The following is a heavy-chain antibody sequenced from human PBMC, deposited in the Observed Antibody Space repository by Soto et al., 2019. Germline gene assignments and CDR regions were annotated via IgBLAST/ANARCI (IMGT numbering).Heavy chain of an antibody. J-gene: IGHJ4*02. Sequence: PSETLSLTCTVSGGSISSPNFYWSWLRQAPGTGREWIGEINHSGSTNYNPSLKSRVTISVDTSKNQFSLKLTSVTAADTAVYYCARDKITGLFDYWGQGTLVTVS. V-gene: IGHV4-39*07. CDR3: ARDKITGLFDY. CDR2: INHSGST. D-gene: IGHD2-8*02. CDR1: GGSISSPNFY.